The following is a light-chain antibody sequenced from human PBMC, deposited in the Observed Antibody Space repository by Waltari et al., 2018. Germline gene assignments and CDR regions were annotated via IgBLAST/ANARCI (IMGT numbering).Light chain of an antibody. CDR3: RSYTSSSPYV. CDR1: SSDVGGYNY. V-gene: IGLV2-14*01. CDR2: EVS. J-gene: IGLJ1*01. Sequence: QSALTQPASVSGSPGQSITISCTGTSSDVGGYNYVSWYQQHPDKAPKLMIYEVSTLPAGVSNRCSGSKSGNTASLTIPGLPAEDEADYYCRSYTSSSPYVFGTGTKVTVL.